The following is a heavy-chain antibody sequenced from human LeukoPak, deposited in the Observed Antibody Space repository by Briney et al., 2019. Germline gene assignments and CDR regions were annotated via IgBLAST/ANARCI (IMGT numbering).Heavy chain of an antibody. CDR3: ARGLGVAAAAN. D-gene: IGHD6-25*01. CDR1: GGSISSYY. V-gene: IGHV4-4*07. CDR2: IYPSGST. Sequence: PSETLSLTCSVSGGSISSYYWSWVRQAAGKGLEWIGRIYPSGSTNYNPSLKSRVNMSEDTSKNHFSLSLRSVTAADTAVYYCARGLGVAAAANWGQGILVTVSS. J-gene: IGHJ4*02.